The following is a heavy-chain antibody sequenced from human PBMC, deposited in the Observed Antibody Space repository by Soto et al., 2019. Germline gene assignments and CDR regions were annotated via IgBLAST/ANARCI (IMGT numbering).Heavy chain of an antibody. V-gene: IGHV1-18*01. J-gene: IGHJ4*02. CDR2: ISTDNGYT. Sequence: QVQLVQSGGEVKKPGASVKVSCKASGYTFTNYGISWVRQAPGQGLEWMGWISTDNGYTKYAQKLQGRVAMTTDTSTSTAYMELRRLRSDDTAIYYCARCIVTTIGDYWGQGTLVTVSS. CDR3: ARCIVTTIGDY. D-gene: IGHD5-12*01. CDR1: GYTFTNYG.